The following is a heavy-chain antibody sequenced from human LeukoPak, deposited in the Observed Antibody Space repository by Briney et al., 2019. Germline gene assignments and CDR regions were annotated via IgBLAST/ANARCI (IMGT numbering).Heavy chain of an antibody. J-gene: IGHJ4*02. Sequence: ASETLSLTCAVYGGSFSGYYWSWIRQPPGKGLEWIGEINHSGSTNYNPSLKSRVTISVDTSKNQFSLKLSSVTAADTAVYYCARSNYDSSGYLGYFDYWGQGTLVTVSS. CDR2: INHSGST. V-gene: IGHV4-34*01. D-gene: IGHD3-22*01. CDR1: GGSFSGYY. CDR3: ARSNYDSSGYLGYFDY.